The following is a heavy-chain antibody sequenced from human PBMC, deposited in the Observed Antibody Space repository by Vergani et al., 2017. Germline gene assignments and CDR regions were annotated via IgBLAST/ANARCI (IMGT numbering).Heavy chain of an antibody. V-gene: IGHV3-30*02. CDR3: VKHFRGWGIDY. D-gene: IGHD3-16*01. J-gene: IGHJ4*02. Sequence: QVQLVESGGGVVQRGGSLRLSCATSGFTLSNYDMQWIRQGPGKGLEFVAFIQFDGSNQYYADSVKGRFTLSRDFSKNTLYLQMNSLRTDDTATYYCVKHFRGWGIDYGGQGTKVIVSS. CDR2: IQFDGSNQ. CDR1: GFTLSNYD.